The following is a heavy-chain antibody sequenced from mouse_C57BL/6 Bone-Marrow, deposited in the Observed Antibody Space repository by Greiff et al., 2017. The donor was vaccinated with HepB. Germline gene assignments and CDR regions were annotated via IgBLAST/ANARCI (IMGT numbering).Heavy chain of an antibody. J-gene: IGHJ4*01. CDR3: ARGAYYYGSSELFYYYAMDY. Sequence: VQLQQSGAELVKPGASVKISCKASGYAFSSYWMNWVKQRPGKGLEWIGQIYPGDGDTNYNGKFKGKATLTADKSSSTAYMQLSSLTSEDSAVYFCARGAYYYGSSELFYYYAMDYWGQGTSVTVSS. CDR1: GYAFSSYW. CDR2: IYPGDGDT. V-gene: IGHV1-80*01. D-gene: IGHD1-1*01.